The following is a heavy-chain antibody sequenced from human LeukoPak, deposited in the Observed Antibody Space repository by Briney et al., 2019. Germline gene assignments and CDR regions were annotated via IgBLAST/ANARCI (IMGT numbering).Heavy chain of an antibody. D-gene: IGHD3-10*01. Sequence: GGSLRLSCAASGFTFSSYGMHWVRQAPGKGLEWVAVISYDGINKYYADSVKGRFTISRDNSKNTLYLQMSSLRAEDTAVYYCAKDSSRIYYGSGSYYPHWGQGTLVTVSS. CDR3: AKDSSRIYYGSGSYYPH. J-gene: IGHJ4*02. CDR2: ISYDGINK. V-gene: IGHV3-30*18. CDR1: GFTFSSYG.